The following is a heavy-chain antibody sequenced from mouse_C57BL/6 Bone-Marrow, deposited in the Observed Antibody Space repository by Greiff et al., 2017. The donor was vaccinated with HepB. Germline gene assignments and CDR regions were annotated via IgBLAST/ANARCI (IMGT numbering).Heavy chain of an antibody. J-gene: IGHJ3*01. CDR2: SRNKANDYTT. CDR3: AREYEN. Sequence: EVKVVDSGGGLVQSGRSLRLSCATSGFTFSDFYMEWVRQAPGKGLEWIAASRNKANDYTTEYSASVKGRFIVSRDTSQSILYLQMNALRAEDTAIYYCAREYENWGQGTLVTVSA. D-gene: IGHD2-10*02. V-gene: IGHV7-1*01. CDR1: GFTFSDFY.